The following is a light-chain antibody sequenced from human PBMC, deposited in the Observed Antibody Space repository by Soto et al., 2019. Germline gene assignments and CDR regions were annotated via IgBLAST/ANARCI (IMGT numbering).Light chain of an antibody. J-gene: IGLJ2*01. CDR3: QIWVTGTVV. CDR2: VNSDGSH. V-gene: IGLV4-69*01. CDR1: SGRSSYA. Sequence: QLVLTQSPSASASLGASVKLTCTLSSGRSSYAIAWHQQQPEKGPRYLMKVNSDGSHKKGDGIPDRFSGYSSGSERYLTISSLQSEDEADYYCQIWVTGTVVFGCGTNVTVL.